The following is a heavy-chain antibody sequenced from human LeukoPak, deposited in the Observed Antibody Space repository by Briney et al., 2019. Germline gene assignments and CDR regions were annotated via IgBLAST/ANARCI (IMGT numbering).Heavy chain of an antibody. V-gene: IGHV4-61*01. Sequence: SETLSLTCAVSGYSINSGYYWGWIRQPPGKGLEWIGYIYYSGSTNYNPSLKSRVTISVDTSKNQFSLKLSSVTAADTAVYYCARGGGITAAGPHYYYYYMDVWGKGTTVTVSS. D-gene: IGHD6-13*01. J-gene: IGHJ6*03. CDR3: ARGGGITAAGPHYYYYYMDV. CDR2: IYYSGST. CDR1: GYSINSGYY.